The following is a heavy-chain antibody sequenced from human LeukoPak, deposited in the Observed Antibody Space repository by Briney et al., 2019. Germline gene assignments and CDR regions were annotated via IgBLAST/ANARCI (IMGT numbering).Heavy chain of an antibody. CDR1: GFTFSSYA. CDR3: AKVGRGASYFDY. V-gene: IGHV3-30*04. CDR2: ISYDGSNK. Sequence: PGGSLRLSCAASGFTFSSYAMHWVRQAPGKGLEWVAVISYDGSNKYYADSVKGRFTISRDNSKNTLYLQMNSLRAEDTAVYYCAKVGRGASYFDYWGQGTLVTVSS. D-gene: IGHD1-26*01. J-gene: IGHJ4*02.